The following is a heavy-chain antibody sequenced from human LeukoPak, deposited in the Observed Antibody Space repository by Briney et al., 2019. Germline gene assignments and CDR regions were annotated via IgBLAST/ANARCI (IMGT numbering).Heavy chain of an antibody. CDR1: GGTFSSYA. V-gene: IGHV1-18*01. CDR2: ISAYNGNT. CDR3: ARVGADITMVRGVIPDY. J-gene: IGHJ4*02. Sequence: ASVKVSCKASGGTFSSYAISWVRQAPGQGLEWMGWISAYNGNTNYGQKLQGRVTMTTDTSTSTAYMELRSLRSDDTAVYYCARVGADITMVRGVIPDYWGQGTLVTVSS. D-gene: IGHD3-10*01.